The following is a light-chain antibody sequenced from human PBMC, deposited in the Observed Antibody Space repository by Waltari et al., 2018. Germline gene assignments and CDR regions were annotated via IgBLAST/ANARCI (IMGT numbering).Light chain of an antibody. J-gene: IGLJ1*01. Sequence: QSALTQPASVSGSPGQSVTLSCPGTSSDVGRYLYVSWYQQPPDKAPRLIIYEATKWPSGVSNRFSGSKTGNTASLTISGLQAEDEADYYCSSYTSISTFVFGSGTKVTVL. V-gene: IGLV2-14*01. CDR1: SSDVGRYLY. CDR2: EAT. CDR3: SSYTSISTFV.